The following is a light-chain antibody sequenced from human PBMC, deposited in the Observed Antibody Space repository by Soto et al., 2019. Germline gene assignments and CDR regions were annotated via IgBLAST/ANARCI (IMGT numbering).Light chain of an antibody. V-gene: IGKV3-11*01. Sequence: EIVLTQSPATLSLSPGERATLSCRASENVDIYLAWYQQKPGQAPRLLLYDGSNRATGIPARFSGSGSGTDFTLTISSLEPEDFAIYYCQQRRSWPPLTFGGGTRVEIK. CDR2: DGS. J-gene: IGKJ4*01. CDR3: QQRRSWPPLT. CDR1: ENVDIY.